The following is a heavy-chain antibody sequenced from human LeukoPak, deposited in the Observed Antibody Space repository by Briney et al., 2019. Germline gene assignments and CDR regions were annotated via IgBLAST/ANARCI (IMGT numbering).Heavy chain of an antibody. CDR2: IYPGDPDT. V-gene: IGHV5-51*01. CDR1: GYSFTSYW. D-gene: IGHD3-22*01. J-gene: IGHJ6*02. CDR3: ARRGYSYYYGMDV. Sequence: GESLKISCKGSGYSFTSYWIGWVRQMPGKGLEWMGIIYPGDPDTRYSPSFQGQATISADKSISTAYLQWSSLKASDTAVYYCARRGYSYYYGMDVWGQGTTVTVSS.